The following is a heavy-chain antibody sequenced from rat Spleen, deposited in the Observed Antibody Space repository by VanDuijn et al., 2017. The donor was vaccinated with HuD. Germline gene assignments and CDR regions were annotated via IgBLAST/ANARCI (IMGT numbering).Heavy chain of an antibody. J-gene: IGHJ3*01. CDR3: TRECPPRNSGSYNWFAY. CDR2: MWSGGSA. V-gene: IGHV2S63*01. CDR1: GFSLTDYS. Sequence: EVQLKESGPGLVQPSQTLSLTCTVSGFSLTDYSVHWVRQPPGKGLEWMGVMWSGGSAAYNSALKSRLSISRDTSKSQVFLKRNRLKTEDTAIYYCTRECPPRNSGSYNWFAYWGQGTLVTVSS. D-gene: IGHD4-3*01.